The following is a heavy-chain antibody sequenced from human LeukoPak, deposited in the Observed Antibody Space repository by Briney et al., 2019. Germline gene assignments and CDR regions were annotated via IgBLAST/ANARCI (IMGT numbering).Heavy chain of an antibody. CDR1: GYAFTTFG. D-gene: IGHD2-2*01. CDR3: ARASDTSWPFDF. Sequence: ASVKVSCKASGYAFTTFGIMWVRQAPGQGLEWMGWISTSKTYTRYAQKVQGRATLTTDPSTSTAYLELTSLISDDTAVYFCARASDTSWPFDFWGQGTKVTVSS. CDR2: ISTSKTYT. V-gene: IGHV1-18*01. J-gene: IGHJ4*02.